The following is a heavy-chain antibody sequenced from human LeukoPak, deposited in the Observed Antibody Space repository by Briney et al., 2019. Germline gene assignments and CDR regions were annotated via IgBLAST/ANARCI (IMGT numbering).Heavy chain of an antibody. Sequence: PSETLSLTCGVSGGSISGTNWWSWIRQPPGKGLEWIGYIYYSGSTNYNPSLKSRVTISLDTPKNQFSLKVSSVTAADTAVYYCARDGSSGAFDIWGQGTMVTVSS. V-gene: IGHV4-59*01. J-gene: IGHJ3*02. CDR2: IYYSGST. D-gene: IGHD1-1*01. CDR3: ARDGSSGAFDI. CDR1: GGSISGTNW.